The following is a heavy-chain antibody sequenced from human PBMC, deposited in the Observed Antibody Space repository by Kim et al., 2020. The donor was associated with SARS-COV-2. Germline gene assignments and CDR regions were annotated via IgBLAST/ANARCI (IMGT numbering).Heavy chain of an antibody. CDR3: TRSRVMAMAPYYFDY. Sequence: GGSLRLSCTASGFTFGDYAMSWFRQAPGKGLEWVGFIRSKAYGGTTEYAASVKGRFTISRDDSKSIPYLQMNSLKTEDTAVYYCTRSRVMAMAPYYFDYWGQGTLVTVSS. CDR2: IRSKAYGGTT. CDR1: GFTFGDYA. V-gene: IGHV3-49*03. J-gene: IGHJ4*02. D-gene: IGHD5-18*01.